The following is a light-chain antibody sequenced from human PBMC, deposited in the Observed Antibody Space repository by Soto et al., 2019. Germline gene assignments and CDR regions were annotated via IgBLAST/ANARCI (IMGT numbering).Light chain of an antibody. CDR3: CSYTRSGTLI. CDR2: DVS. V-gene: IGLV2-14*01. J-gene: IGLJ1*01. CDR1: SSDIGDYNY. Sequence: QSALTQPASVSGSPGQSITISCVGTSSDIGDYNYVSWYQQHPGKVPKVIIYDVSNRPSGVSYRFSATKSGNTVSLTISGLQADDEADYYCCSYTRSGTLIFGTGTKVTVL.